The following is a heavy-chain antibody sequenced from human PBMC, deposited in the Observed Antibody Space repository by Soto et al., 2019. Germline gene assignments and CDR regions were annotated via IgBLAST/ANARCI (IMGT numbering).Heavy chain of an antibody. D-gene: IGHD6-13*01. V-gene: IGHV3-73*01. CDR1: GLTFSDSA. CDR2: IRSKTNNYAT. CDR3: AKIAAAGDAFDI. Sequence: GGSLRLSCAASGLTFSDSAIHWVRQASGKGLEWVGRIRSKTNNYATTYAASVKGRFTISRDNSKNTLYLQMNSLRAEDTAVYYCAKIAAAGDAFDIWGQGTMVTVSS. J-gene: IGHJ3*02.